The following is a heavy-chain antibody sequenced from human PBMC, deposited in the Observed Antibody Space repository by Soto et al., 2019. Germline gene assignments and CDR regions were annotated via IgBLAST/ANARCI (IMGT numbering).Heavy chain of an antibody. V-gene: IGHV3-66*01. CDR1: GFAVINNY. CDR3: ASGFFSNNIWMDAFDI. J-gene: IGHJ3*02. D-gene: IGHD1-20*01. Sequence: EVQLVESGGGLVQPGGSLRLSCAASGFAVINNYMIWVRQAPGKGLDWVSVIYSGGGTNYADSVKGRFTIARDNSNNTLYLQMNSLRAEDTAVYYCASGFFSNNIWMDAFDIWGQGTMVTVSS. CDR2: IYSGGGT.